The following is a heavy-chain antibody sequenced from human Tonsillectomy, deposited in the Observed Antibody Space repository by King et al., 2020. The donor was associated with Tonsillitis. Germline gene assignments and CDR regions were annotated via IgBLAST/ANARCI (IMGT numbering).Heavy chain of an antibody. CDR3: ARPYCGGDCYFAFDI. V-gene: IGHV4-59*08. J-gene: IGHJ3*02. CDR1: GGSISSYY. Sequence: VQLQESGPGLVKPSETLSLTCTVSGGSISSYYWSWIRQPPGKGLEWIGYIYYSGSTNYNPSLKSRVTISVDTSKNQFSLKLSSVTAAAPAVYYCARPYCGGDCYFAFDIWGQGTMGTVS. CDR2: IYYSGST. D-gene: IGHD2-21*02.